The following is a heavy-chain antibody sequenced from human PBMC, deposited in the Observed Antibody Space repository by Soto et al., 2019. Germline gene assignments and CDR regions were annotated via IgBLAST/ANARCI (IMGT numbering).Heavy chain of an antibody. CDR1: GYSFINYW. D-gene: IGHD6-13*01. V-gene: IGHV5-51*01. CDR2: IYPGDSDT. J-gene: IGHJ6*02. CDR3: AKQPAWRAAQVAMDV. Sequence: GESLKISCQVSGYSFINYWVAWVRQMPGKGLEWMGFIYPGDSDTRYSPSFQGQVIISADKSINTAYLQWRDLRASDTAIYYCAKQPAWRAAQVAMDVWGQGTAVTVSS.